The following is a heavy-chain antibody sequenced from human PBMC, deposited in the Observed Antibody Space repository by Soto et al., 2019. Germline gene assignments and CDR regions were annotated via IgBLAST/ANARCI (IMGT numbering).Heavy chain of an antibody. CDR3: ARDRFAAVSREYYYYYYGMDV. Sequence: EVQLVESGGGLVKPGGSLRLSCAASGFTFSSYSMNWVRQAPGKGLEWVSSISSSSSYIYYADSVKGRFTISRDNAKNSLYLQMNSLRAEVTAVYYCARDRFAAVSREYYYYYYGMDVWGQGTTVTVSS. CDR1: GFTFSSYS. V-gene: IGHV3-21*01. CDR2: ISSSSSYI. J-gene: IGHJ6*02. D-gene: IGHD3-10*01.